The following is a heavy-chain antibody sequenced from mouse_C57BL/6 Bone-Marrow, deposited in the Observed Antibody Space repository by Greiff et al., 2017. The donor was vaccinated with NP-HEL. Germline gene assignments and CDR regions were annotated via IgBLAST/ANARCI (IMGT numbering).Heavy chain of an antibody. V-gene: IGHV1-69*01. J-gene: IGHJ3*01. CDR2: IDPSDSYT. Sequence: QVQLQQPGAELVMPGASVKLSCKASGYTFTSYWMHWVKQRPGQGLEWIGEIDPSDSYTNYNQKFKGKSTLTVDKSSSTAYMQLSSLTSEDSAVYYCASSLYYSNCAWFAYWGQGTLVTVSA. CDR3: ASSLYYSNCAWFAY. CDR1: GYTFTSYW. D-gene: IGHD2-5*01.